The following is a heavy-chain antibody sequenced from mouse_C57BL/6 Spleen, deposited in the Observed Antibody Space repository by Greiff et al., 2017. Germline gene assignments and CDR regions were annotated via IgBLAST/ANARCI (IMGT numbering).Heavy chain of an antibody. CDR3: ARHEPHYYGSSYSFAY. V-gene: IGHV1-62-2*01. CDR1: GYTFTEYT. Sequence: QVQLKQSGAELVKPGASVKLSCKASGYTFTEYTIHWVKQRPGQGLEWIGWFYPGSGSIKYNEKFKDKATLTADKSSSTVYMELSRLTSEDSAVYFCARHEPHYYGSSYSFAYWGQGTLVTVSA. J-gene: IGHJ3*01. D-gene: IGHD1-1*01. CDR2: FYPGSGSI.